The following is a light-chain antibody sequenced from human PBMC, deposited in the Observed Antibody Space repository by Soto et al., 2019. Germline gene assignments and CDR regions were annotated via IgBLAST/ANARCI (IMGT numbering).Light chain of an antibody. J-gene: IGLJ3*02. V-gene: IGLV1-47*01. CDR1: GSNIGNNF. CDR3: ATWDDSLRGWV. CDR2: MNH. Sequence: QAVVTQPPSASGTPGQRVTISCSGSGSNIGNNFVFWSQQLPGTAPKLLIYMNHQRPSGVPDRFSGSKSGTSASLAISGLRSEDEADYYCATWDDSLRGWVFGGGTKLTVL.